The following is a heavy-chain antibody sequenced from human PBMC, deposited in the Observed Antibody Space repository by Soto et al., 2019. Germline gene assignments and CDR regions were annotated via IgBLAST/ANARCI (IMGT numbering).Heavy chain of an antibody. Sequence: EVQLVESGGGLVQPGGSLRLSCAASGFTFSSYEMNWVRQAPGKGPEWVSYISSSNSTIYYADSVKGRFTISRDNAKNSLYLQMNSLRAEDTAIYYCARATRTMVRGVYGMDVWGQGTTVTVSS. CDR2: ISSSNSTI. D-gene: IGHD3-10*01. V-gene: IGHV3-48*03. CDR1: GFTFSSYE. CDR3: ARATRTMVRGVYGMDV. J-gene: IGHJ6*02.